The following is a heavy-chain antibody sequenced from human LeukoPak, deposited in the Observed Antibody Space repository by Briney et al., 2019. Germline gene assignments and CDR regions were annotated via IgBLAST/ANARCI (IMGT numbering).Heavy chain of an antibody. CDR2: IYYSGST. J-gene: IGHJ4*02. CDR3: TRGVMPHNFDY. D-gene: IGHD3-10*01. Sequence: PSETLSLTCTVSGGSISSYYWSWIRQPPGKGLEWIGYIYYSGSTNYDPSLKSRVTISVDTSKNQFSLKLSSVTAADTAVYYCTRGVMPHNFDYWGQGTLVTVSS. V-gene: IGHV4-59*01. CDR1: GGSISSYY.